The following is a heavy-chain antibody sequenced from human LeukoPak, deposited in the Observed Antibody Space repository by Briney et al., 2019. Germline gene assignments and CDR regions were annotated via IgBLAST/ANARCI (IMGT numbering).Heavy chain of an antibody. CDR1: GFTFSSYA. V-gene: IGHV3-23*03. CDR2: IYSDGGT. CDR3: AKVAHYYGSGSYYEYYFDY. D-gene: IGHD3-10*01. Sequence: GGSLRLSCAASGFTFSSYAMHWVRQAPGKGLEWVSVIYSDGGTFYADSVKGRFTISRDNSKNTLYLQMNSLRAEDTAVYYCAKVAHYYGSGSYYEYYFDYWGQGTLVTVSS. J-gene: IGHJ4*02.